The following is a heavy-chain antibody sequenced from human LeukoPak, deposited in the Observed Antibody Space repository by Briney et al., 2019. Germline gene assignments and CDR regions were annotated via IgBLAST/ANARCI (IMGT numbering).Heavy chain of an antibody. V-gene: IGHV3-30*14. Sequence: PGGSLRLSCAASGFTFSSYAMHWVRQAPGKGLEWVAVISYDGSNKYYADSVKGRFTISRDNSKNTLYLQMNSLRAEDTAVYYCARVGRMVASEWYYYYGMDVWGQGTTVTVSS. CDR2: ISYDGSNK. CDR3: ARVGRMVASEWYYYYGMDV. CDR1: GFTFSSYA. J-gene: IGHJ6*02. D-gene: IGHD5-12*01.